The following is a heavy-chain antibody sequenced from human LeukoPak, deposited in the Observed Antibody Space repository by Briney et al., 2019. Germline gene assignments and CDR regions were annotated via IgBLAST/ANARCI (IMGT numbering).Heavy chain of an antibody. CDR3: ARYYGSGRGYYGLDV. CDR1: GFTFSSDG. D-gene: IGHD3-10*01. V-gene: IGHV3-33*01. J-gene: IGHJ6*02. Sequence: GRSLRLSCAASGFTFSSDGMHWVRQAPGKGLEWVAVIWYDGSNKYYADSVKGRFTISRDNSKNTLYLQMNSLRAEDTAVYYCARYYGSGRGYYGLDVWGQGTTVTVFS. CDR2: IWYDGSNK.